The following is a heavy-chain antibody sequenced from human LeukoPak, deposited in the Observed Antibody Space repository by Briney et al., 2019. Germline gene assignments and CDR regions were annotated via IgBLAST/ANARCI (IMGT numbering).Heavy chain of an antibody. CDR1: GYMFTSYD. CDR3: ARGPGLRCSGGSCYFDS. J-gene: IGHJ4*02. Sequence: ASVKVSCKASGYMFTSYDINWVRQATGQGLEWLGWMNPNSGNTGYVQKFQGRVAMTRNTSISTAYMELSSLRSEDTAVYYCARGPGLRCSGGSCYFDSWGQGTLVTVSS. CDR2: MNPNSGNT. V-gene: IGHV1-8*01. D-gene: IGHD2-15*01.